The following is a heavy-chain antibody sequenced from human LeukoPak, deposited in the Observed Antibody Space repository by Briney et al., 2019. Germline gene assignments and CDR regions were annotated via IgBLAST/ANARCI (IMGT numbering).Heavy chain of an antibody. D-gene: IGHD2/OR15-2a*01. CDR1: GFTFSNAW. Sequence: PGGSLRLSCAASGFTFSNAWMSWVRQAPGKGLEWDGRIKSKTDGGTTDYAAPVKGRFTISRDDSKNTLYLQMNSLKTEDTAVYYCTTSVLSLFDYWGQGTLVTVSS. V-gene: IGHV3-15*01. CDR2: IKSKTDGGTT. J-gene: IGHJ4*02. CDR3: TTSVLSLFDY.